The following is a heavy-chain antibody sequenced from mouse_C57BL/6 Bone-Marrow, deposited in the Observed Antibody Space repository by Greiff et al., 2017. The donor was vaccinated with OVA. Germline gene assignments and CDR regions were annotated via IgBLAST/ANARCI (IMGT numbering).Heavy chain of an antibody. CDR2: ISDGGSYT. CDR1: GFTFSSYA. V-gene: IGHV5-4*01. Sequence: EVKLVESGGGLVKPGGSLKLSCAASGFTFSSYAMSWVRQTPEKRLEWVATISDGGSYTYYPKNVKGRFTISRENAKNNLYLQMSHMKSEDTAMYYCARDMACFFAYWGQGTLVTVSA. J-gene: IGHJ3*01. CDR3: ARDMACFFAY. D-gene: IGHD1-1*02.